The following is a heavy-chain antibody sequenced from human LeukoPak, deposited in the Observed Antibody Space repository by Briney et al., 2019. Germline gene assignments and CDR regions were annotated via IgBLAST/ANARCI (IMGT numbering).Heavy chain of an antibody. V-gene: IGHV3-23*01. CDR1: GSTFSSYA. CDR2: ISGSGGST. D-gene: IGHD1-26*01. J-gene: IGHJ4*02. Sequence: PGGSLRLSCAASGSTFSSYAMSWVRQAPGKGLEWVSAISGSGGSTYYADSVKGRFTISRDNSKNTLYLQMNSLRAEDTAVYYCAKDQGATFVHPDYWGQGTLVTVSS. CDR3: AKDQGATFVHPDY.